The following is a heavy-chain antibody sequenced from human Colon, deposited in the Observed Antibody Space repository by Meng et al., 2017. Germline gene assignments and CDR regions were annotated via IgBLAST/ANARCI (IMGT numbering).Heavy chain of an antibody. D-gene: IGHD1-14*01. CDR2: ISYDGRLK. J-gene: IGHJ4*02. CDR3: ARDSGITFDH. V-gene: IGHV3-30*01. Sequence: VHLVESGGGLGQPGKSLRLSCAASGFTFDSHPMHWVRQAPGKGLEWVALISYDGRLKEYGDSVKGRFTIARDNANNTVYLQMNSLRAEDTAVYHCARDSGITFDHWGQGALVTVSS. CDR1: GFTFDSHP.